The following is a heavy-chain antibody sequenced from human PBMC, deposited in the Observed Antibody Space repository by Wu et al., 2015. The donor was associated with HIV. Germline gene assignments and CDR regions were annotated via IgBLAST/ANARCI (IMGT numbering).Heavy chain of an antibody. V-gene: IGHV1-2*02. D-gene: IGHD7-27*01. Sequence: QVQLVQSGAEVKKPGASVRVSCKASGYTFTNYYIHWVRQAPGQGLEWMGWINPNSGGTNYAQRFEGRVTMARDTSISTAYMDLSRLIFDDTAVYYCARDLRFLNWGYRTTDGAFDIWGQGTMVTVSS. CDR1: GYTFTNYY. J-gene: IGHJ3*02. CDR3: ARDLRFLNWGYRTTDGAFDI. CDR2: INPNSGGT.